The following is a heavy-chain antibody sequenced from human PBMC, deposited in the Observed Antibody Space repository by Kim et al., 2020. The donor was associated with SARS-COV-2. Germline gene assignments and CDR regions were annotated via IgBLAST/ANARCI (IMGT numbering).Heavy chain of an antibody. J-gene: IGHJ4*02. Sequence: GGSLRLSCAASGFTFSSYAMNWVRQAPGKGQWVSAISGSGGSTYYADSVKGRFTISRDNSKNTLYLQMNGLRAEDTAVYYCAKEPSYYYGSGRIIWGQGT. CDR1: GFTFSSYA. D-gene: IGHD3-10*01. V-gene: IGHV3-23*01. CDR3: AKEPSYYYGSGRII. CDR2: ISGSGGST.